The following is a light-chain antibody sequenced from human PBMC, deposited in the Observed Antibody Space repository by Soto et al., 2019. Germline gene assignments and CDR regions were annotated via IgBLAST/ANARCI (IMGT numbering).Light chain of an antibody. J-gene: IGKJ1*01. CDR1: QTICSW. V-gene: IGKV1-39*01. CDR2: AAF. CDR3: QHSSSSRWT. Sequence: CRASQTICSWLAWFQQRPGRAPKLLIYAAFTLQTGVSSRFIGSGSGTDFTLTINSLQPEDLAPYYCQHSSSSRWTFGEGTKVDIK.